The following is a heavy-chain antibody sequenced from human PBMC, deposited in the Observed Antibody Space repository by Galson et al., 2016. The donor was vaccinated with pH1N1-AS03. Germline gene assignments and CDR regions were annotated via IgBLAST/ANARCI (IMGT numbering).Heavy chain of an antibody. D-gene: IGHD1-26*01. Sequence: SLRLSCAASGFTFSSYGMHWVRQAPGKGLEWVEVIRYDGSHRYYADSVKGRFTISRDNSDNTVFLQVNNLKPDDAAVYYCAKEGPVGASPNWYLDLWGRGTLVTVSP. CDR3: AKEGPVGASPNWYLDL. CDR1: GFTFSSYG. CDR2: IRYDGSHR. J-gene: IGHJ2*01. V-gene: IGHV3-30*02.